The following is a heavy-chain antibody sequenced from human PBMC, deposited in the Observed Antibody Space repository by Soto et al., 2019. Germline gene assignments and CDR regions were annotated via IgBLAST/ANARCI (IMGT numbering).Heavy chain of an antibody. CDR3: AMKEAGNRPFDY. CDR2: ISASGGST. Sequence: EVQLLESGGGLVQPGGSLRLSCAASGFSFSRYAMSWVRQAPGKGLEWVSAISASGGSTYYADSVKGRLTISRDNSKNTLSLQMNSLRAEDTAIYYCAMKEAGNRPFDYWGQGTLVTVSS. D-gene: IGHD6-19*01. CDR1: GFSFSRYA. J-gene: IGHJ4*02. V-gene: IGHV3-23*01.